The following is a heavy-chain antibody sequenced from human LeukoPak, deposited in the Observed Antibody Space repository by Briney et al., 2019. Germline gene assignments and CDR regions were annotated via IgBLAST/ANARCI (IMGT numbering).Heavy chain of an antibody. CDR1: GFTFSSYS. V-gene: IGHV3-21*01. CDR2: ISSSSSYI. Sequence: GGSLRLSCAASGFTFSSYSMNWVRQAPGMGLEWVSSISSSSSYIYYADSVKGRFTISRDNAKNSLYLQMNSLRAEDTAVYYCARVVSWQQLSYKGYMDVWGKGTTVTVSS. J-gene: IGHJ6*03. CDR3: ARVVSWQQLSYKGYMDV. D-gene: IGHD6-13*01.